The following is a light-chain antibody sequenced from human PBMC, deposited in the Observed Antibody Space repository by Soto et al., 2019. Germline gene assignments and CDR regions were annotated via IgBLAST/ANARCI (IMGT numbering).Light chain of an antibody. CDR2: AAS. CDR3: QQYGDSPPNT. CDR1: QSVNSRF. Sequence: EIVLTQSPGTLSLSPGESATLSCRASQSVNSRFLAWYQHKPGQAPRLLIYAASTRATGIPDRVSGSASGTDFTLTISRLDPEDFAVYYCQQYGDSPPNTFGQGTKLEIK. J-gene: IGKJ2*01. V-gene: IGKV3-20*01.